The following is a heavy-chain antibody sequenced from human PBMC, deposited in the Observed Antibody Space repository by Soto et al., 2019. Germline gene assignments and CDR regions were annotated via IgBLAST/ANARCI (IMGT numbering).Heavy chain of an antibody. CDR1: GFTFSSYA. CDR3: ARGSAAARPYYFAF. V-gene: IGHV3-23*01. D-gene: IGHD6-13*01. CDR2: ITDTGGDT. J-gene: IGHJ4*02. Sequence: GGSLGLSCAASGFTFSSYAMSWVRQAPGKGLEWVSAITDTGGDTYHADSVKGRFTISRDNSKNTLYLQMSSLRAEDSAIYYCARGSAAARPYYFAFWGQGALVTVSS.